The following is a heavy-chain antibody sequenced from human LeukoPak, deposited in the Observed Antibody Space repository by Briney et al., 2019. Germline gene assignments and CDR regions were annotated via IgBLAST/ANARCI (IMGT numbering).Heavy chain of an antibody. J-gene: IGHJ3*02. V-gene: IGHV3-11*06. CDR2: ISSSTTYT. CDR3: ARARSPGIDGYFQTDAFDI. D-gene: IGHD3-22*01. CDR1: GFTFTDYY. Sequence: GGSLRLSCAASGFTFTDYYMTWIRQAPGKGLEWVSYISSSTTYTNYADSVKGRFTISRDNAKNSLYLQMNSLRAEYTAVYFCARARSPGIDGYFQTDAFDIWGQGTMVTVSS.